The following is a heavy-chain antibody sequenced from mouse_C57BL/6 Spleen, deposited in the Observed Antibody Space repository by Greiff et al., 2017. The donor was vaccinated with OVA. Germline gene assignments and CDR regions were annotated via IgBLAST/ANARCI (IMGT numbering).Heavy chain of an antibody. J-gene: IGHJ1*03. D-gene: IGHD4-1*01. Sequence: QVQLQPSWAELVKPGASVKISCKASGYAFSSYWLNWVKQRPGKGLEWIGQISPGDGDTNYNGKFKGKSTLTADKSSRTAYMQLSSLTSEDSAVYFCARGLGRWYFDVWGTGTTVTVSS. CDR2: ISPGDGDT. CDR1: GYAFSSYW. CDR3: ARGLGRWYFDV. V-gene: IGHV1-80*01.